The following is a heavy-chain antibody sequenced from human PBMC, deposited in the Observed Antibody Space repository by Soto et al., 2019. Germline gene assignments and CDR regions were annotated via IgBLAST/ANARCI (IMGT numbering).Heavy chain of an antibody. V-gene: IGHV1-58*01. D-gene: IGHD1-26*01. CDR1: GFTFSDSA. J-gene: IGHJ6*02. CDR2: IVAGSGNT. CDR3: AGHSDSGSYYYGMDV. Sequence: SVKVSCKVSGFTFSDSAVQWVRQARGQGLEWIGWIVAGSGNTNYAQKFQGRVTITADKSTSTAYMELSSLRSEDTAVYYCAGHSDSGSYYYGMDVWGQGTTVTVSS.